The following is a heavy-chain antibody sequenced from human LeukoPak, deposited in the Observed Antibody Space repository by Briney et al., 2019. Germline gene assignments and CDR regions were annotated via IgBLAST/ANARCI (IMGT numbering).Heavy chain of an antibody. CDR2: INPNSGGT. CDR3: ASRYGSGSYHL. V-gene: IGHV1-2*02. Sequence: ASVKVSCKASGYTFTGYYMHWVRQAPGQGLEWMGWINPNSGGTNYARKFQGRVTMTRDTSISTANMELNRLRSDDTAVYYCASRYGSGSYHLWGQGTLVTVSS. CDR1: GYTFTGYY. D-gene: IGHD3-10*01. J-gene: IGHJ5*02.